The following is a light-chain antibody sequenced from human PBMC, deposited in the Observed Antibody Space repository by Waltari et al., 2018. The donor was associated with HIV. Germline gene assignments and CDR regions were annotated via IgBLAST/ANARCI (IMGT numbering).Light chain of an antibody. Sequence: QSVLTQQPSASGTPGQRVNISCSGSYPHLGSANVSWYQHPPGTAPKLLIYKNIQRPSGVPDRFSGSKSGASAYLAISGLRSEDEADYYCTGWDASLSEYVFGPGTRVTV. J-gene: IGLJ1*01. CDR1: YPHLGSAN. V-gene: IGLV1-47*01. CDR3: TGWDASLSEYV. CDR2: KNI.